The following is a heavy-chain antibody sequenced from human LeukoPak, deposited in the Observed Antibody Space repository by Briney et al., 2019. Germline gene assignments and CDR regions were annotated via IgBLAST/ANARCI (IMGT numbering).Heavy chain of an antibody. D-gene: IGHD2-2*01. CDR2: INHSGST. CDR3: ARGTFSGSTPRDLFDY. Sequence: PSETLSLTCAVYGGSFSGYYWSWIRQPPGKGLEWIGEINHSGSTNYNPSLKSRVTISVDTSKNQFSLKLSSVTAADTAVYYCARGTFSGSTPRDLFDYWGQGTLVTVSS. CDR1: GGSFSGYY. J-gene: IGHJ4*02. V-gene: IGHV4-34*01.